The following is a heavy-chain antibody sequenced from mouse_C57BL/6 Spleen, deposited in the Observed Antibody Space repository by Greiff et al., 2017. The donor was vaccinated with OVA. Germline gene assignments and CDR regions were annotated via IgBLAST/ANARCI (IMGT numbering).Heavy chain of an antibody. V-gene: IGHV1-18*01. CDR1: GYTFTDYN. D-gene: IGHD1-1*01. CDR2: INPNNGGT. Sequence: EVQLQQSGPELVKPGASVKIPCKASGYTFTDYNMDWVKQSHGKSLEWIGEINPNNGGTIYNQKFKGKATLTVDKSSSTAYMELRSLTSEDTAVYYCARERELRFDYWGQGTTLTVSS. CDR3: ARERELRFDY. J-gene: IGHJ2*01.